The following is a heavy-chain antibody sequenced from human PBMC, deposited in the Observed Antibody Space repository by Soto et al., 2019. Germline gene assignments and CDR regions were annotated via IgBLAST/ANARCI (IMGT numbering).Heavy chain of an antibody. CDR2: IGTAGDT. J-gene: IGHJ6*02. D-gene: IGHD3-22*01. CDR1: GFTFSSYD. Sequence: GGSLRLSCAASGFTFSSYDMHWVRQATGKGLEWVSAIGTAGDTYYPGSVKGRFTISRENAKNSLYLQMNSLRAEDTAVYYCARDFPHYYDSSGYPLYGMDVWGQGTTVTVSS. V-gene: IGHV3-13*01. CDR3: ARDFPHYYDSSGYPLYGMDV.